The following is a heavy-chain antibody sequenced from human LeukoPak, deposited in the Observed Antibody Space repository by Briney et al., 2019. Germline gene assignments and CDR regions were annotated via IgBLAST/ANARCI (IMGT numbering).Heavy chain of an antibody. V-gene: IGHV3-21*01. Sequence: GGSLRLSCAASGFTFSSYAMSWVRQAPGKGLEWVSSISSSSSYIYYADSVKGRFTISRDNAKNSLYLQMNSLRAEDTAVYYCAREGYGDYVGWFDPWGQGTLVTVSS. CDR1: GFTFSSYA. CDR3: AREGYGDYVGWFDP. D-gene: IGHD4-17*01. J-gene: IGHJ5*02. CDR2: ISSSSSYI.